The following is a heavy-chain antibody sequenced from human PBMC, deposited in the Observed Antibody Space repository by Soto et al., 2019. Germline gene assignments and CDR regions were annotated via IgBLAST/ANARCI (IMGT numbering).Heavy chain of an antibody. CDR3: AAGGSSGYYPYYYYGMDV. CDR2: IVVGSGNT. D-gene: IGHD3-22*01. CDR1: GFTFTSSA. J-gene: IGHJ6*02. V-gene: IGHV1-58*01. Sequence: ASVKVSCKASGFTFTSSAVQWVRQARGQRLEWIGWIVVGSGNTNYAQNFQERVTITRDMSTSTAYMELSSRRSEDTAVYYCAAGGSSGYYPYYYYGMDVGGQGTTVTVSS.